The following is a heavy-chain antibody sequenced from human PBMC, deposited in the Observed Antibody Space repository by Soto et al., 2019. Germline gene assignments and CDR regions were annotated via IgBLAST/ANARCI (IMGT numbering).Heavy chain of an antibody. CDR2: IIPVFNAA. J-gene: IGHJ4*02. CDR1: GGTFGSHT. V-gene: IGHV1-69*06. D-gene: IGHD3-16*01. Sequence: QVQLVQSGAEVKKPGSSVRVSCKVSGGTFGSHTFTWVRQAPGQGLEWMGEIIPVFNAANYAQRFQDRVTITEDRSATTVYLELSRLTSADTATYYCPRLETLTYHNTRGTDLHFWGQGTLVIVSS. CDR3: PRLETLTYHNTRGTDLHF.